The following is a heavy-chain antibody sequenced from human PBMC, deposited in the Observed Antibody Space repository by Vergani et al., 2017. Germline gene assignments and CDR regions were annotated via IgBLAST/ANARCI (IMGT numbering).Heavy chain of an antibody. CDR2: IYYSGST. CDR1: GGSISSGGYY. CDR3: ARGVVVTAIAPGDYLDY. J-gene: IGHJ4*02. V-gene: IGHV4-31*03. D-gene: IGHD2-21*02. Sequence: QVQLQESGPGLVKPSQTLSLTCTVSGGSISSGGYYWSWIRQHPGKGLEWIGYIYYSGSTYYNPSLKSRVTISVDTSKNQFSLKLSSVTAADTAVYYCARGVVVTAIAPGDYLDYWGQGTLVTVSS.